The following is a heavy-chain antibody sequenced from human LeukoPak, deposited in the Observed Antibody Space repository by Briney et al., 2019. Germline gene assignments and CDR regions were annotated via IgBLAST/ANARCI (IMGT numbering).Heavy chain of an antibody. CDR2: IRDSGGST. CDR1: GYTFSNYA. J-gene: IGHJ4*02. D-gene: IGHD4-17*01. CDR3: ARAPTVTTLVVDS. V-gene: IGHV3-23*01. Sequence: GGSLRLSCAASGYTFSNYAMSWVRQAPGKGLEWVSTIRDSGGSTNYADSVKGRFTISRDNSKNTLYLQMNSLRAEDTAVYFCARAPTVTTLVVDSWDQGTLVTVSS.